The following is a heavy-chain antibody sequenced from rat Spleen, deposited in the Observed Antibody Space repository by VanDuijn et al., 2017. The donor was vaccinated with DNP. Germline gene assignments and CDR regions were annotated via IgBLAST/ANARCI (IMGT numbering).Heavy chain of an antibody. Sequence: EVQLVESGGGLVQPGRSMKLSCTASGFTFSTFPMAWVRQAPTKGLEWVTTISASGGSTYYRDSVKGRFTVSRENAQSTLYLQMTNLRSEDTATYYCATYYYSVDYWGQGVMVTVSS. J-gene: IGHJ2*01. V-gene: IGHV5-46*01. D-gene: IGHD1-1*01. CDR1: GFTFSTFP. CDR3: ATYYYSVDY. CDR2: ISASGGST.